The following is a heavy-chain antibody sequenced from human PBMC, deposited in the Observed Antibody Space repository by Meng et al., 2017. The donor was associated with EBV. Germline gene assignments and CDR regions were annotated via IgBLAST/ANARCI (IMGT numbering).Heavy chain of an antibody. CDR2: INPSGGST. Sequence: QVQLVQSGAEVKKPGASVKVSCKASGYPFTSYYMHWVRQAPGQGLEWMGIINPSGGSTSYAQKFQGRVTMTRDTSTSTVYMELSSLRSEDTAVHYCARDLRSLFDYWGQGTLVTVSS. V-gene: IGHV1-46*01. CDR1: GYPFTSYY. D-gene: IGHD3-16*01. CDR3: ARDLRSLFDY. J-gene: IGHJ4*02.